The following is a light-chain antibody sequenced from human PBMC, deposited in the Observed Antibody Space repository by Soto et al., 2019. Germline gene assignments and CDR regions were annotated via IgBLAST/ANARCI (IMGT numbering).Light chain of an antibody. CDR2: EVT. J-gene: IGLJ1*01. CDR1: SRNVGGYNY. CDR3: RSDAGSSTNV. Sequence: QSVLTQPPSASGSPGQSVTISCTGSSRNVGGYNYVAWFQQHPGKAPKLMIYEVTKRPAGVPGRFSASKSGTTASLPVSVQQAEDEADYYCRSDAGSSTNVFGTGTKVTVL. V-gene: IGLV2-8*01.